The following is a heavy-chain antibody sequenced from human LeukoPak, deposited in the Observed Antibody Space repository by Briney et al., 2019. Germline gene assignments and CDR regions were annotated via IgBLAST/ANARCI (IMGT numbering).Heavy chain of an antibody. Sequence: ASVKVSCKASGYTFTSYDINWVRQATGQGLEWMGWMNPNSGNTGYAQKFQGRVTMTRNTSISTAYMELSRLRSDDTAVYYCARGSGRFGELLCDYWGQGTLVTVSS. V-gene: IGHV1-8*01. CDR1: GYTFTSYD. CDR2: MNPNSGNT. J-gene: IGHJ4*02. D-gene: IGHD3-10*01. CDR3: ARGSGRFGELLCDY.